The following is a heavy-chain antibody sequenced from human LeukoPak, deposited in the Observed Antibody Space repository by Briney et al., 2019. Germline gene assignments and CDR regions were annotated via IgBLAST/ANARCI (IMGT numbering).Heavy chain of an antibody. V-gene: IGHV3-23*01. CDR1: GFTFSSYG. J-gene: IGHJ4*02. CDR3: ARARGGYFDY. CDR2: ISGTGGIT. D-gene: IGHD3-16*01. Sequence: GGSLRLSCAASGFTFSSYGMSWVRQAPGKGLEWVSGISGTGGITYYADSVKGRFTISRDNSKNTLYLQMNSLRAEDTAVYYCARARGGYFDYWGQGTLVTVSS.